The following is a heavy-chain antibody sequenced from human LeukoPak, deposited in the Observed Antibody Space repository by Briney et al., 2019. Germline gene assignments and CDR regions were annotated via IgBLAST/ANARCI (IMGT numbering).Heavy chain of an antibody. J-gene: IGHJ4*02. CDR1: TFTFSSFA. CDR3: ASCGYSSSWYGEMS. Sequence: GGSLRLSCAASTFTFSSFAMSWVRQAPGKGLEWVANIKQDGSEKYYVDSVKGRFTISRDNAKNSLYLQMNSLRAEDTAVYYFASCGYSSSWYGEMSWGQGTLVTVSS. V-gene: IGHV3-7*01. D-gene: IGHD6-13*01. CDR2: IKQDGSEK.